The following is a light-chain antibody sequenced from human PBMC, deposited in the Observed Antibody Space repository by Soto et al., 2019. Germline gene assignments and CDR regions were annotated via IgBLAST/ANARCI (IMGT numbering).Light chain of an antibody. Sequence: QSVLTQPASVSGSPGQSITISCTGTRSDVGGYNYVYWHQQHPGKAPKLMIYDVTNRPSGVSDRFSGSKSGSTASLTISGLQAEDKADYYCSSYTSSSTYVFGAGTKVTVL. CDR3: SSYTSSSTYV. J-gene: IGLJ1*01. CDR2: DVT. V-gene: IGLV2-14*01. CDR1: RSDVGGYNY.